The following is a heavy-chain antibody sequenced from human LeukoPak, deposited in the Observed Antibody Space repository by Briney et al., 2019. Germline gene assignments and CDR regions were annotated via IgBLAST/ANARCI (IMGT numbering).Heavy chain of an antibody. CDR1: GYTFTGQY. V-gene: IGHV1-2*02. D-gene: IGHD6-13*01. CDR2: INPNSGGT. CDR3: ARVHFPGIGKDFDY. J-gene: IGHJ4*02. Sequence: VASVKVSCKASGYTFTGQYMHWVRQAPGQGLEWMGWINPNSGGTNYAQKFQGRVTMTRDTSISTAYMELSRLRSDDTAVYYCARVHFPGIGKDFDYWGQGTLVTVSS.